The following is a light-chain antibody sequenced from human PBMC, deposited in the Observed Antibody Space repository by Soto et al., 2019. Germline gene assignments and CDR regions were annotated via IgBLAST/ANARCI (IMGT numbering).Light chain of an antibody. Sequence: DIQMTQSPSTLSASVGDRVTITCRASQSISGFLAWYQQKPGRAPKLLIYTASTLASGVPSRFSGSGSETEFTLTISRLQPDDFATYYCQQYKYYSTFGQGTKLEIK. CDR1: QSISGF. V-gene: IGKV1-5*03. CDR3: QQYKYYST. J-gene: IGKJ2*01. CDR2: TAS.